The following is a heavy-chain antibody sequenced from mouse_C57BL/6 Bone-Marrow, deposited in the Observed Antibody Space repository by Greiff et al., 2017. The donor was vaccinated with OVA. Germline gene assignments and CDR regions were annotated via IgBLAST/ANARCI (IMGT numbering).Heavy chain of an antibody. V-gene: IGHV1-18*01. CDR1: GYTFTDYN. J-gene: IGHJ1*03. CDR2: INPNNGGT. D-gene: IGHD1-1*01. CDR3: ARSVYYGSSYPFWYFDV. Sequence: VQLQQSGPELVKPGASVKIPCKASGYTFTDYNMDWVKQSHGKSLEWIGDINPNNGGTIYNQKFKGKATLTVDKSSSTAYMELRSLTSEDTAVYYCARSVYYGSSYPFWYFDVWGTGTTVTVSS.